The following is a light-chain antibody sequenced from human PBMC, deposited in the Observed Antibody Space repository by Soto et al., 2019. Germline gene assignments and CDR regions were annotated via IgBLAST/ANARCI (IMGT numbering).Light chain of an antibody. Sequence: QSALTQPPSAYGTPGQRVTISCSGSSSNIGSNTVNWYQQLPGTAPKLLIYSNNQRPSGVPDRFSGSKSGTSASLAISGLQSEDEADYYCAAWDDSLNGPYVFGAGTKVTVL. J-gene: IGLJ1*01. V-gene: IGLV1-44*01. CDR1: SSNIGSNT. CDR3: AAWDDSLNGPYV. CDR2: SNN.